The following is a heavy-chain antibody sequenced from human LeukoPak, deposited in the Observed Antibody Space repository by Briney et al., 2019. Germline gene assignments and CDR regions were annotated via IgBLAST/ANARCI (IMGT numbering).Heavy chain of an antibody. CDR1: GYTFTSYG. CDR2: ISAYNGNT. V-gene: IGHV1-18*01. J-gene: IGHJ4*02. CDR3: ARDCRITMIVVVPETDY. Sequence: GASVKVSCKASGYTFTSYGISWVRQAPGQGLEWMGWISAYNGNTNYAQKLQGRVTMTTDTSTSTAYMELRSLRSDDTAVYYCARDCRITMIVVVPETDYWGQGTLVTVSS. D-gene: IGHD3-22*01.